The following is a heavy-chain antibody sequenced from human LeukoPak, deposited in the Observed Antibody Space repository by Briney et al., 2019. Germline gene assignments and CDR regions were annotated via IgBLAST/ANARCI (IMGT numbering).Heavy chain of an antibody. CDR2: IYYNGAT. CDR1: GDSISSSNYY. V-gene: IGHV4-39*07. Sequence: PSETLSLTCTVSGDSISSSNYYWGWIRQPPGNGLEWIGTIYYNGATQYNPSLRSRVTMSVDTSQNQFSLKLTSVTAADTAVYYCAVEVRESVSLINGDCWGQGTLVTVSS. CDR3: AVEVRESVSLINGDC. D-gene: IGHD3-10*01. J-gene: IGHJ4*02.